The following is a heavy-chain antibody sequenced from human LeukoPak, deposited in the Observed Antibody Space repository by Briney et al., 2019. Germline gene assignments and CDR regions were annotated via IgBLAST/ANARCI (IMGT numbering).Heavy chain of an antibody. J-gene: IGHJ3*02. CDR1: GYTFTSYG. CDR2: ISAYNGNT. CDR3: ASQYSGSYYSPAALDI. D-gene: IGHD1-26*01. Sequence: ASVKVSCKASGYTFTSYGISWVRQAPGQGLEWMGWISAYNGNTNYAQKLQGRVTMTTDTSTSTAHMELRSLRSDDTAVYYCASQYSGSYYSPAALDIWGQGTMVTVSS. V-gene: IGHV1-18*01.